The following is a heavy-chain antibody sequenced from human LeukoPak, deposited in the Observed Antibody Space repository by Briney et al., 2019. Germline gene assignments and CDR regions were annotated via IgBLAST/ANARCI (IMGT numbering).Heavy chain of an antibody. D-gene: IGHD4-11*01. CDR3: TGHHQAYSRTY. J-gene: IGHJ4*02. V-gene: IGHV3-30*03. CDR2: ISNDGNKK. CDR1: GFTFSNYG. Sequence: GGSLRLSCAASGFTFSNYGMHWVRQAPGKGLEWVAGISNDGNKKYYADSVKGRFIISRDNSKNTLYLQMNSLRAEDTAVYYCTGHHQAYSRTYWGQGTLVTVSS.